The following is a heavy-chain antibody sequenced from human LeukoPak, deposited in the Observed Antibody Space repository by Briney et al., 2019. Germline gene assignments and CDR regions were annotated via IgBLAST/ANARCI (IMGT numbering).Heavy chain of an antibody. Sequence: PGGSLRLSCAASGFTFSSYSMNWVRQAPGKGLEWVSSISSSSSYIYYADSVKGRFTISRDNAKNSLYLQMNSLRAEDTAVYYCARDHLLLSRLFAFDIWGQGTMVTVSS. CDR2: ISSSSSYI. J-gene: IGHJ3*02. D-gene: IGHD1-26*01. V-gene: IGHV3-21*01. CDR1: GFTFSSYS. CDR3: ARDHLLLSRLFAFDI.